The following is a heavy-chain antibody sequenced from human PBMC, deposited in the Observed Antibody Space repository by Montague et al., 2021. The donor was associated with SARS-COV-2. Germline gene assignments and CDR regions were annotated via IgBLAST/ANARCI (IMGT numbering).Heavy chain of an antibody. Sequence: SETLSLTCAVSGGSISSSNWWSWVRQPPGKGLEWIGEINHSGSANYNPSLKRRVTISVDMSKNQFSLKLNSVTAADTAVYYCARLGEGVVPAPILGVGPYYSYFYMDVWGKGATVTVSS. CDR3: ARLGEGVVPAPILGVGPYYSYFYMDV. V-gene: IGHV4-4*02. CDR2: INHSGSA. J-gene: IGHJ6*03. D-gene: IGHD2-2*02. CDR1: GGSISSSNW.